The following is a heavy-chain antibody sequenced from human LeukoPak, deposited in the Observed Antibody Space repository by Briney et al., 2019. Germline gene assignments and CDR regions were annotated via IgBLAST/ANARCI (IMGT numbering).Heavy chain of an antibody. D-gene: IGHD5-24*01. CDR3: VRDRTLGVRDGFILA. CDR1: GFTFSRHW. CDR2: INSDASDT. V-gene: IGHV3-74*01. Sequence: GGSLRLSCAASGFTFSRHWMHWVRQAPGKGLVWISRINSDASDTNYADFVKGRFTISRDNAKNTVYLQINSLRDEDTAVYYCVRDRTLGVRDGFILAWGQGTLVTVSS. J-gene: IGHJ5*02.